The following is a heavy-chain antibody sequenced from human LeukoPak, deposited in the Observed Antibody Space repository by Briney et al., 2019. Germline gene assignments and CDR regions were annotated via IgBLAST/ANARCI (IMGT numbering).Heavy chain of an antibody. V-gene: IGHV3-20*04. D-gene: IGHD2-2*01. J-gene: IGHJ4*02. CDR3: ARAPITSPFYFDY. CDR2: INWSGGST. CDR1: EFTFSDYY. Sequence: GGSLRLSCAASEFTFSDYYMSWIRQVPGKGLEWVSGINWSGGSTGYADPLRGRFTISRDNAKNSLYLQMDSLRAEDTALYYCARAPITSPFYFDYWGQGTLVTASS.